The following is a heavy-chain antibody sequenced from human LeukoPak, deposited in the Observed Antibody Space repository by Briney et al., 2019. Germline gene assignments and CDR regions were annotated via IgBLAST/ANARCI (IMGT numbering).Heavy chain of an antibody. CDR1: GGSISSYY. J-gene: IGHJ4*02. CDR3: ASDIAAAGVFTFDY. D-gene: IGHD6-13*01. V-gene: IGHV4-59*01. CDR2: IYYSGST. Sequence: SETPSLTCTVSGGSISSYYWSWIRQPPGKGLEWIGYIYYSGSTNYNPSLKSRVTISVDASKNQFSLKLSSVTAADTAVYYCASDIAAAGVFTFDYWGQGTLVTVSS.